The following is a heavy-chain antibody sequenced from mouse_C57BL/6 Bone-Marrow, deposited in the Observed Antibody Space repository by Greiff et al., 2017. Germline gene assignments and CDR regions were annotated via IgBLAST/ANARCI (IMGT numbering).Heavy chain of an antibody. V-gene: IGHV3-6*01. J-gene: IGHJ4*01. D-gene: IGHD2-2*01. Sequence: EVQLQQSGPGLVKPSQSLSLTCSVTGYSITSGYYWNWIRQFPGNKLEWMGYISYDGSNNYNPTLKNRISITRDTSKNQFFLKLNSVTTEDTATYYCARDRGSTMVTTYYAMDYWGQGTSVTVSS. CDR3: ARDRGSTMVTTYYAMDY. CDR2: ISYDGSN. CDR1: GYSITSGYY.